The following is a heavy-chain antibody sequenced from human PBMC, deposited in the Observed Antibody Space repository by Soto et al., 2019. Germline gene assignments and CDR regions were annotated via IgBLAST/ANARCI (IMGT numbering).Heavy chain of an antibody. CDR3: ARHNSGGFDS. J-gene: IGHJ5*01. CDR2: IDPSDSYT. CDR1: GYSFISHW. Sequence: GESLKISCKGSGYSFISHWITWVRQMPGKGLEWMGKIDPSDSYTNYSPSFQGHVTISADKSISTAYLQWSSLKASDTAMFYCARHNSGGFDSWGHGTLVTVSS. V-gene: IGHV5-10-1*01. D-gene: IGHD6-19*01.